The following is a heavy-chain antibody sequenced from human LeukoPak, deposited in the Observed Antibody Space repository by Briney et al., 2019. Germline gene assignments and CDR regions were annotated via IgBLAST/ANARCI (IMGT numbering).Heavy chain of an antibody. CDR1: GFTFSSYW. J-gene: IGHJ6*03. V-gene: IGHV3-7*01. CDR3: ARVRAGVGYYYYYYMDV. D-gene: IGHD7-27*01. Sequence: GGSLRLSCAASGFTFSSYWMSWVRQVPGKGLEWVANIKQDGSEKYYVDSVKGRFTISRDNAKNSLYLQMNSLRAEDTAVYYCARVRAGVGYYYYYYMDVWGKGTTVTVSS. CDR2: IKQDGSEK.